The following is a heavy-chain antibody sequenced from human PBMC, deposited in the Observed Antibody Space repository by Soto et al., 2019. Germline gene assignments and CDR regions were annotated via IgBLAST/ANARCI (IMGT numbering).Heavy chain of an antibody. CDR1: GFSFSSYS. D-gene: IGHD6-13*01. V-gene: IGHV3-30-3*01. CDR3: ARAPPRGIAAPGTWGSGMDV. Sequence: PXGSLRLSCTAAGFSFSSYSLHWVRQTPGKGLDWVAVISYDGSNKYYADSVKGRFTVSRDSPKNTLFLQMNSLKPEDTAVYYCARAPPRGIAAPGTWGSGMDVWGQGTTVTVSS. CDR2: ISYDGSNK. J-gene: IGHJ6*02.